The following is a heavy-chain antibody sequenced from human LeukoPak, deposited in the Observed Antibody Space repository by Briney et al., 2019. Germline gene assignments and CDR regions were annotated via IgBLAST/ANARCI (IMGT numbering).Heavy chain of an antibody. CDR1: GFTFRTFW. CDR3: ARGSSGSFWQAVDI. J-gene: IGHJ3*02. D-gene: IGHD1-26*01. Sequence: GGSLRLSCAASGFTFRTFWMQWVRHAPGKGLVWVSRITSDGSSTSQADSVKGRFTISRDNAKNTLYLQMNSLRAEDTAVYYCARGSSGSFWQAVDIWGQGTWSPSLQ. CDR2: ITSDGSST. V-gene: IGHV3-74*01.